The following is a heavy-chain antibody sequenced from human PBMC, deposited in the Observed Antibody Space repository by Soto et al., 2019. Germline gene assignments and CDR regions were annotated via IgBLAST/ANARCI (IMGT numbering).Heavy chain of an antibody. V-gene: IGHV3-74*01. J-gene: IGHJ1*01. CDR2: INNDGSST. CDR1: GFIFSNYW. CDR3: AKRDVGAGYHH. D-gene: IGHD2-2*01. Sequence: EVHLVESGGGLVQPGGSLRLSCTASGFIFSNYWIHWVRQAPGKGLVWVSRINNDGSSTDYVDSVKGRFTISRDNAKNTLYLQMNSLRAEDTAVYYCAKRDVGAGYHHCGQGTLVTVSS.